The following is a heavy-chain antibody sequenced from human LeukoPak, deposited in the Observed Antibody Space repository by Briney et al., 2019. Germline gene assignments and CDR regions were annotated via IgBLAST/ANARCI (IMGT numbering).Heavy chain of an antibody. V-gene: IGHV4-59*11. CDR3: AREGGPYRPLDY. J-gene: IGHJ4*02. CDR2: IYFSETT. Sequence: SQTLSPTCSVSGAPLRSHYWTCIRQSPGKGLEWIGHIYFSETTTYNPSLKSQASISADISKDQFSLNLPSVTAADTAVYYCAREGGPYRPLDYSCQGALVTVSS. CDR1: GAPLRSHY.